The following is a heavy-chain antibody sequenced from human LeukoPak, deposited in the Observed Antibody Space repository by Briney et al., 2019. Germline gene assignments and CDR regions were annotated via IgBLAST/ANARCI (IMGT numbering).Heavy chain of an antibody. D-gene: IGHD2-2*01. CDR3: ASIAPRYCSSTSCSFDY. CDR2: ISVYNGNT. J-gene: IGHJ4*02. Sequence: ASVKVSCKASGYSFTTYGISWVRQAPGQGLEWMGWISVYNGNTNYAQKLQGRVTMTTDTSTSTAYMELRSLISDDSAVYYCASIAPRYCSSTSCSFDYWGQGTLVTVSS. V-gene: IGHV1-18*01. CDR1: GYSFTTYG.